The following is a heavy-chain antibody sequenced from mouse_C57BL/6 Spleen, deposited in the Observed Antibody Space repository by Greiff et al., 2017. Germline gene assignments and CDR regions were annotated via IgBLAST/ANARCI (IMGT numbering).Heavy chain of an antibody. J-gene: IGHJ1*03. CDR3: ARRVDWYFDV. CDR2: ISSGSSTI. CDR1: GFTFSDYG. D-gene: IGHD1-1*01. V-gene: IGHV5-17*01. Sequence: EVHLVESGGGLVKPGGSLKLSCAASGFTFSDYGMHWVRQAPEKGLEWVAYISSGSSTIYYADTVKGRFTISSDNAKNTLFLQMTSLRSEDTAMYYCARRVDWYFDVWGTGTTVTVSS.